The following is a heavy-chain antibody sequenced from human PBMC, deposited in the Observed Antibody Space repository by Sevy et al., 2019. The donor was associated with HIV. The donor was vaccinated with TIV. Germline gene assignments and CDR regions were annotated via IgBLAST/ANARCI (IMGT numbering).Heavy chain of an antibody. D-gene: IGHD5-12*01. J-gene: IGHJ3*02. CDR1: GFTFDDYA. Sequence: GGSLRLSCAASGFTFDDYAMHWVRQAPGKGLEWVSGISWNSGSIGYADSVKGRFTISRDNAKNSLYLQMNSLRAEDMALYYCAKDTRRRDGYIYDAFDIWGQGTMVTVSS. CDR2: ISWNSGSI. CDR3: AKDTRRRDGYIYDAFDI. V-gene: IGHV3-9*03.